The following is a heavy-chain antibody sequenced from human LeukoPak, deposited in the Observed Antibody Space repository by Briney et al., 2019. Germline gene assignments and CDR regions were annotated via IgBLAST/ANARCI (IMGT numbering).Heavy chain of an antibody. CDR3: ARDVPVQTSNAFDI. CDR2: IYYRGRT. J-gene: IGHJ3*02. D-gene: IGHD1-1*01. CDR1: GGSISGYY. V-gene: IGHV4-59*12. Sequence: PSETLSLTCTVSGGSISGYYWSWIRQPPGKGLEWIGCIYYRGRTNYNPSLKSRVSMSLDTSKNQFSLRLSSVTAADTAVYYCARDVPVQTSNAFDIWGQGTMVTVSS.